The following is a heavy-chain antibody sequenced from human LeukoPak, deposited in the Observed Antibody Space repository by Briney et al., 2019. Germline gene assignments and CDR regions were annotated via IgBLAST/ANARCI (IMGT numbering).Heavy chain of an antibody. CDR1: GFTFSTYW. CDR2: INSDGRTT. J-gene: IGHJ6*02. Sequence: TGGSLRLSCATSGFTFSTYWMHWVRQTPGKELEWVARINSDGRTTVYADSVRGRFAISRDNAKNTLYLQMNSLRAEDTAVYYCTSDPPDYGMDVWGQGTTVIVSS. V-gene: IGHV3-74*01. CDR3: TSDPPDYGMDV.